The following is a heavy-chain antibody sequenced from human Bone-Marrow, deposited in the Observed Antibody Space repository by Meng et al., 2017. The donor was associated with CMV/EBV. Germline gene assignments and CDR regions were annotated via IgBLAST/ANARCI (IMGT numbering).Heavy chain of an antibody. Sequence: SETLSLTCTVSGGSISSSSYYWGWIRQPPGKGLEWIGSIYYSGSTYYNPSLKSRVTISVDTSKNQFSLKLSSVTAADTAVYYCASGGRDGYNSYFDYWGQGTLVTVSS. V-gene: IGHV4-39*01. D-gene: IGHD5-24*01. J-gene: IGHJ4*02. CDR2: IYYSGST. CDR1: GGSISSSSYY. CDR3: ASGGRDGYNSYFDY.